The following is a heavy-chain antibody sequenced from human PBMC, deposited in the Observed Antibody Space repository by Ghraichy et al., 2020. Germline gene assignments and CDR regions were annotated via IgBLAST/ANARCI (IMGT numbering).Heavy chain of an antibody. V-gene: IGHV4-59*01. D-gene: IGHD3-22*01. J-gene: IGHJ4*02. Sequence: SETLSLTCTVSGGSISSYYWSWIRQPPGKGLEWIGYIYYSGNTNYNPSLKSRVTISVDTSKNQFSLKLSSVTTADTAMYYCARNYESSGYYDPFDYWGQGTLVTVSS. CDR3: ARNYESSGYYDPFDY. CDR2: IYYSGNT. CDR1: GGSISSYY.